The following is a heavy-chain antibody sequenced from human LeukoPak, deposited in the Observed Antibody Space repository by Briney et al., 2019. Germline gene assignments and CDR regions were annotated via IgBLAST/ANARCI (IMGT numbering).Heavy chain of an antibody. CDR1: GDSITSSGFF. J-gene: IGHJ4*02. Sequence: SETLSLTCTVSGDSITSSGFFWSWLRQYPGKGLEWIGYIYYTGSAYYNPSLKSRVTISVDTSKNQFSLRLTSVTAADTAVYYCARGSEIFDYWGQGALVTVSS. V-gene: IGHV4-31*03. CDR3: ARGSEIFDY. CDR2: IYYTGSA. D-gene: IGHD5-24*01.